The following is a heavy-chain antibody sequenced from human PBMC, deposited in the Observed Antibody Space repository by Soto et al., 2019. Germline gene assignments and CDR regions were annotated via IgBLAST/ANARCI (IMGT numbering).Heavy chain of an antibody. V-gene: IGHV1-69*01. J-gene: IGHJ3*02. Sequence: QVQLVQSGAEVKKPGSSVKVSCKASGGTFSSYAISWVRQAPGQGLEWMGGIIPIFGTANYAQKFQGRVTITADESTSTAYMELSNLRSEDTAVYYCARGRSGSYYDAPDAFDIWGQGTMVTVSS. D-gene: IGHD1-26*01. CDR3: ARGRSGSYYDAPDAFDI. CDR1: GGTFSSYA. CDR2: IIPIFGTA.